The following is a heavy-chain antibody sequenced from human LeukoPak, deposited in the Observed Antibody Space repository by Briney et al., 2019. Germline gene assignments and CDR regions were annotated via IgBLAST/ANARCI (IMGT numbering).Heavy chain of an antibody. J-gene: IGHJ4*02. CDR2: INPSGGST. CDR3: ARDGGDYLIDY. D-gene: IGHD4-17*01. V-gene: IGHV1-46*01. Sequence: GASVTVSCKASGYTFTSYYMHWVRQAPGQGLEWMGLINPSGGSTSYAQKVQGRVTMTRDTSTSTVYMELSSLRSEDTAVYYCARDGGDYLIDYWGQGTLVTASS. CDR1: GYTFTSYY.